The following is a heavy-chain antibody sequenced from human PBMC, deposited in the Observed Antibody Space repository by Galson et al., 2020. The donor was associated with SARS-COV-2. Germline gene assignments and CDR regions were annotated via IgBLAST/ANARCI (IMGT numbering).Heavy chain of an antibody. V-gene: IGHV3-21*01. CDR2: ISSSSSYI. D-gene: IGHD3-16*02. Sequence: GGSLRLSCAAFGFTFSSYSMNWVRQAPGKGLEWVSSISSSSSYIYYADSVKGRFTISRDNAKNSLYLQMNSLRAEDTAVYYCAREMATILIQYFDYWGQGTLVTVSS. CDR3: AREMATILIQYFDY. CDR1: GFTFSSYS. J-gene: IGHJ4*02.